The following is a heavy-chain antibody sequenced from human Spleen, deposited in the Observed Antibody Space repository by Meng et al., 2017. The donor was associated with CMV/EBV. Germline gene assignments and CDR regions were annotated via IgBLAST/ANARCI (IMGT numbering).Heavy chain of an antibody. CDR3: AKDLYRNWFDP. Sequence: GGSLRLSCAASGFTFSNYAMSWVRQAPGKGLEWVSVIYSGGSSTYYADSVKGRFTISRDNSKNTLYLQMNSLRAEDTAVYYCAKDLYRNWFDPWGQGTLVTVSS. CDR2: IYSGGSST. CDR1: GFTFSNYA. D-gene: IGHD2-8*01. V-gene: IGHV3-23*03. J-gene: IGHJ5*02.